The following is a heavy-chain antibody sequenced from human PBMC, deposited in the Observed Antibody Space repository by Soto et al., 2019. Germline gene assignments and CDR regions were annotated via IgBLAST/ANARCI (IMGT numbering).Heavy chain of an antibody. J-gene: IGHJ5*02. Sequence: SETLSLTCAVYGGSFSGYYWSWIRQPPGKGLEWIGEINHSGSTNYNPSLKSRVTISVDTSKNQFSLKLSSVTAADTAVYYCARGSLYYGSGSYYMYNWFDPWGQGTLVTVSS. V-gene: IGHV4-34*01. CDR2: INHSGST. D-gene: IGHD3-10*01. CDR1: GGSFSGYY. CDR3: ARGSLYYGSGSYYMYNWFDP.